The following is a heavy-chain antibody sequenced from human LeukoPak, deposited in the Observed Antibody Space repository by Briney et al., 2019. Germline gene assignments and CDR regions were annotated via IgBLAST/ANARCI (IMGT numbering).Heavy chain of an antibody. V-gene: IGHV4-34*01. CDR3: ARGLYNWNYVDY. CDR2: INHSGST. D-gene: IGHD1-20*01. CDR1: GGSFSGYY. J-gene: IGHJ4*02. Sequence: SETLSLTCAVYGGSFSGYYWSWIRQPPGKGLEWIGEINHSGSTNYNPSLKSRVTISVDTSKNQFSLKLSSVTAADTAVYYCARGLYNWNYVDYWGQGTLVTVSS.